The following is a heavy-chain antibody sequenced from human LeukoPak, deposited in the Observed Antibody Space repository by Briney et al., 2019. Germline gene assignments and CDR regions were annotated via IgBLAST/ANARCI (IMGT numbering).Heavy chain of an antibody. Sequence: SETLSLTCTVSGGSISSGGYYWSWIRQHPGKGLEWIGHIYDSGSTYYNPSLKSRVTISVDTSKNQFSLKLSSVTAADTAVYYCARTSLRGYSYGYWFGPWGQGALVTVSS. CDR3: ARTSLRGYSYGYWFGP. V-gene: IGHV4-31*03. J-gene: IGHJ5*02. D-gene: IGHD5-18*01. CDR2: IYDSGST. CDR1: GGSISSGGYY.